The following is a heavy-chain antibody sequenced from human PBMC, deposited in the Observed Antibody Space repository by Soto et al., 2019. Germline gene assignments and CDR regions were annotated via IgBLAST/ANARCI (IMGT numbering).Heavy chain of an antibody. CDR1: GASGSNSNYC. J-gene: IGHJ2*01. CDR3: VTHRDTLPLHVYFAL. D-gene: IGHD2-2*02. Sequence: DTQEFSGTMTGASGSNSNYCWGLFRLSPGKGLEWIGSVYYRGRSYSKSSVKSRVTISVDTSKNQFSLNLNSVTASDTAVYYCVTHRDTLPLHVYFAL. CDR2: VYYRGRS. V-gene: IGHV4-39*01.